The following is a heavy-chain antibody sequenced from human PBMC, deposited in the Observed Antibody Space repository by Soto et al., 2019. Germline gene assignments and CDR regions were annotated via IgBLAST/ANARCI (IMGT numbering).Heavy chain of an antibody. D-gene: IGHD3-3*01. CDR1: GGTFSSYT. V-gene: IGHV1-69*02. Sequence: SVKVSCKASGGTFSSYTISWVRQAPGQGLEWMGRIIPILGIANYAQKFRGRVTITADKSTSTAYMELSSLRSEDTAVYFCARVPGWAGRSGERFDPWGQGTLVTVSS. J-gene: IGHJ5*02. CDR2: IIPILGIA. CDR3: ARVPGWAGRSGERFDP.